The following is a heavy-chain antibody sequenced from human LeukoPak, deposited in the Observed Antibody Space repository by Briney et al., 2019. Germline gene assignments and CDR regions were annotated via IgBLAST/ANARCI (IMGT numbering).Heavy chain of an antibody. CDR2: IIPIFGTA. V-gene: IGHV1-69*05. D-gene: IGHD6-6*01. J-gene: IGHJ4*02. CDR1: GGTFSSYA. CDR3: ARDAEYSSSSGGGYYFDY. Sequence: SVKVSCKASGGTFSSYAISWVRQAPGQGLEWMGGIIPIFGTANYAQKFQGRVTITTDESTSTAYMELGSLRSEDTAVYYCARDAEYSSSSGGGYYFDYWGQGTLVTVSS.